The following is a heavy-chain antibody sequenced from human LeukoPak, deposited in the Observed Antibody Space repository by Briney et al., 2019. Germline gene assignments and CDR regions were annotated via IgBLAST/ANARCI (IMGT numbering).Heavy chain of an antibody. D-gene: IGHD3-22*01. CDR3: ARDAIDSSGFDFDY. V-gene: IGHV3-11*01. CDR1: GFTFSDYY. J-gene: IGHJ4*02. Sequence: GGSLRLSWAASGFTFSDYYMTWLRQAAGKGVEWVSYISTSAGTIYYADSVKGRFSISRDNSKNSLSLQMNSLRAEHTAVYYCARDAIDSSGFDFDYWGQGTLVTVSS. CDR2: ISTSAGTI.